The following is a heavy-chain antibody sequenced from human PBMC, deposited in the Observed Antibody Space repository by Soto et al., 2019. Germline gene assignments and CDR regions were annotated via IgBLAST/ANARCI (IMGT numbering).Heavy chain of an antibody. V-gene: IGHV2-5*02. Sequence: HITLKESGPTLVKPTQTLTLTCIFSGFSFSADGVGVGWIRQPPGKTLEWLALIYWDDDTRYRPSLKSRLTITKDSSKNQVVLTTTNIDPLDTATYYCAHAFGGTSWPNDAFDVWGQGTVVTVSS. D-gene: IGHD3-16*01. CDR1: GFSFSADGVG. CDR2: IYWDDDT. CDR3: AHAFGGTSWPNDAFDV. J-gene: IGHJ3*01.